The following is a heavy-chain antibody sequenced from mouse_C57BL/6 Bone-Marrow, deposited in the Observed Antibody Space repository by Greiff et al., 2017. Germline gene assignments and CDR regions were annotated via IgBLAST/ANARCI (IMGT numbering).Heavy chain of an antibody. J-gene: IGHJ2*01. CDR2: INPSTGGT. CDR3: ARRVGYFDY. Sequence: EVQLQQSGPELVKPGASVKISCKASGYSFTGYYMNWVKQSPEKSLEWIGEINPSTGGTTYNQKFKAKATLTVDKSSSTAYMQLKSLTSEDSAVYYCARRVGYFDYWGQGTTLTVSS. CDR1: GYSFTGYY. V-gene: IGHV1-42*01.